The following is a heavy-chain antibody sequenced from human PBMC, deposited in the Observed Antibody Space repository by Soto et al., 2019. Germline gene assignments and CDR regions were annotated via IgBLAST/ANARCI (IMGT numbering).Heavy chain of an antibody. V-gene: IGHV1-46*01. J-gene: IGHJ3*02. D-gene: IGHD3-9*01. CDR1: GYTFTSHY. CDR3: ARSSFDWSSLGLGGPNDAFDI. Sequence: GASVKVSCKASGYTFTSHYMHWVRQAPGQGLEWMGIINPSGGSTSYAQKFQGRVTMTRDTSTSTAYMELSRLRSDDTAVYYCARSSFDWSSLGLGGPNDAFDIWGQGTMVTVSS. CDR2: INPSGGST.